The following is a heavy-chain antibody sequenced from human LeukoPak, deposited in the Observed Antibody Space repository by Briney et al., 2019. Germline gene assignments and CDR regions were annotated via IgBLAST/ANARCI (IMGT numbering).Heavy chain of an antibody. V-gene: IGHV5-51*01. D-gene: IGHD3-9*01. Sequence: GESLKISCKGSGYSFTSYWIGWVRQMPGKGLEWMGIIYPGDSDTRYSPSFQGQVTISADKSISTAYLQWSSLKASDTAMYYCARHSRYFDWLLVYFDYXGQGTLVTVSS. CDR3: ARHSRYFDWLLVYFDY. CDR2: IYPGDSDT. CDR1: GYSFTSYW. J-gene: IGHJ4*02.